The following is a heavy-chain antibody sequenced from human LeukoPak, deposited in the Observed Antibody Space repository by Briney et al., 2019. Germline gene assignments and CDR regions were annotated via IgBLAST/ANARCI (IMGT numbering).Heavy chain of an antibody. J-gene: IGHJ5*02. Sequence: SETLSLTCTVSGGSISSYYWSWIRQPPGKGLEWIGYIYYSGSTNYNPSLKSRVTISVDTSKNQFSLKLSSVTAADTAVYYCAGLVTTVTDPNWFDPWGQGTLVTVSS. D-gene: IGHD4-11*01. V-gene: IGHV4-59*12. CDR1: GGSISSYY. CDR3: AGLVTTVTDPNWFDP. CDR2: IYYSGST.